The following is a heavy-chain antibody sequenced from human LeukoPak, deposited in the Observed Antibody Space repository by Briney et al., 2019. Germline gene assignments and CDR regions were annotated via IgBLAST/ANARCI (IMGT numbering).Heavy chain of an antibody. Sequence: GGSLRLSCAASGFTFSSYAMSWVRQAPGKGLEWVSAISGSGGSTYYADSVKGRFTISRDNSKNTLYLQMNSLRAEDTAVYYCAKDQGKGTTNYYYMDVWGKGTTVTVSS. J-gene: IGHJ6*03. D-gene: IGHD1-7*01. CDR3: AKDQGKGTTNYYYMDV. CDR1: GFTFSSYA. CDR2: ISGSGGST. V-gene: IGHV3-23*01.